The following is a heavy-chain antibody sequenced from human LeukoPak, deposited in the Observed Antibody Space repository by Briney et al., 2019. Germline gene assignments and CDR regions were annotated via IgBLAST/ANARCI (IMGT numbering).Heavy chain of an antibody. D-gene: IGHD3-22*01. CDR2: ISYDGSNK. V-gene: IGHV3-30*18. CDR3: AKDRSYYDSSGSPTFDY. CDR1: GFTFSSYG. J-gene: IGHJ4*02. Sequence: GGSLRLPCAVSGFTFSSYGMHWVRQAPGKGLEWVAVISYDGSNKYYADSVKGRFTISRDNSKNTLYLQMNSLRAEDTAVYYCAKDRSYYDSSGSPTFDYWGQGTLVTVSS.